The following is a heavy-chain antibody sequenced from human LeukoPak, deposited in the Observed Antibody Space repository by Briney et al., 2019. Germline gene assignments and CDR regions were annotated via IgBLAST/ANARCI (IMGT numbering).Heavy chain of an antibody. J-gene: IGHJ5*02. D-gene: IGHD1-7*01. Sequence: ASVTVSRKASGCTFSSYAISWVGQAPGQGLEWMGGIIPIFGTANYAQTFQCRATITTPESTSTAYMELSSLRSEDTAVYYCARDQLELRGNWFDPWGQGTLVTVSS. V-gene: IGHV1-69*05. CDR2: IIPIFGTA. CDR1: GCTFSSYA. CDR3: ARDQLELRGNWFDP.